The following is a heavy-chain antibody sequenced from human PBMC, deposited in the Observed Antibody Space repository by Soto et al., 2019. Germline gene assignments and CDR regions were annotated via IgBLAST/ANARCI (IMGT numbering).Heavy chain of an antibody. V-gene: IGHV4-39*01. CDR3: ARGGGSTFNWFDP. D-gene: IGHD2-15*01. CDR2: LYYSGNT. J-gene: IGHJ5*02. Sequence: QLPLQESGPGLVKPSETLSLTCTVSGGSISSFNYFWGWIRQPPGKGLEWIGSLYYSGNTYYNPSLQSRVTISVDTSKKQCTLTLRSVTAADTAVYYCARGGGSTFNWFDPWGQGTLVTVSP. CDR1: GGSISSFNYF.